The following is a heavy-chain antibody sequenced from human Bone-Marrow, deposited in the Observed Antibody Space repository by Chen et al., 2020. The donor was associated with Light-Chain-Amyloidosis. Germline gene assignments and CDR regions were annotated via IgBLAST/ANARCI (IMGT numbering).Heavy chain of an antibody. J-gene: IGHJ6*02. V-gene: IGHV3-33*08. CDR2: IWHDASNK. Sequence: QVQLLESGGGGVQHWRSLSLSRAASGFTFSRYAMEWIRQAPGKGLDWVAVIWHDASNKYYADSVKGRFTISKDNSKNTLHLQMNSLRAEDTATYYCVRWGFTKMSSMDVWGQGTTVTVSS. D-gene: IGHD2-8*01. CDR3: VRWGFTKMSSMDV. CDR1: GFTFSRYA.